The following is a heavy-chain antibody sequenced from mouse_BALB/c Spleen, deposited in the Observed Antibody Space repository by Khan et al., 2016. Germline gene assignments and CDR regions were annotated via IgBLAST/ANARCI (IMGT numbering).Heavy chain of an antibody. J-gene: IGHJ4*01. CDR2: INSNGGNT. V-gene: IGHV5-6-3*01. Sequence: EVELVESGGGLVRPGGSLKLSCAASGFTFSHYGMSWVRQIPDKRLELVASINSNGGNTYYPDSVKGRFTISRDKAKNTLYLQMSRLKSEDTAICYCAREGIYSGYTMDYWGQGTSVTVSS. CDR3: AREGIYSGYTMDY. CDR1: GFTFSHYG. D-gene: IGHD1-1*01.